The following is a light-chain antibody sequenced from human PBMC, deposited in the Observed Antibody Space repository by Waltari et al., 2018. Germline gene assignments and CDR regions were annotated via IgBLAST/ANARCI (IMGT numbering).Light chain of an antibody. J-gene: IGKJ5*01. CDR3: QQYHSIPIT. CDR2: WAS. V-gene: IGKV4-1*01. Sequence: DIVMTQSPDSLAVSLGERATINCRSTQSVLYSVNHENHLAWYQQRPGQPPKLLIYWASTRESGVPDRFSGSGSGTDFTLTISSLQAEDVAVYYCQQYHSIPITFGQGTRLEIK. CDR1: QSVLYSVNHENH.